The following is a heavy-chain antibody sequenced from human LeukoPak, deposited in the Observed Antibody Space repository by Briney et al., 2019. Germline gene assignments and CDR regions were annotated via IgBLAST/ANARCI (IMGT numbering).Heavy chain of an antibody. D-gene: IGHD5-12*01. V-gene: IGHV4-39*01. J-gene: IGHJ4*02. CDR1: GGSISSSSYY. Sequence: PSETLSLTCTVSGGSISSSSYYWGWIRQPPGKGLEWIGSIYYSGSTYYNPSLKSRVTISVDTSKNQFSLKLGSVTAADTAVYYCARQRGYDQLFDYWGQGTLVTVSS. CDR2: IYYSGST. CDR3: ARQRGYDQLFDY.